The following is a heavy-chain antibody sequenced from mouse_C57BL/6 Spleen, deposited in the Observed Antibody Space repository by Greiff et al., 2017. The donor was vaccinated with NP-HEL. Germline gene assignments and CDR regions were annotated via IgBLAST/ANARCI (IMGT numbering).Heavy chain of an antibody. D-gene: IGHD2-5*01. CDR3: ARHYYSNYVFYAMDY. CDR1: GFTFSSYT. Sequence: EVKVVESGGGLVKPGGSLKLSCAASGFTFSSYTMSWVRQTPEKRLEWVATISGGGGNTYYPASVKGRFTISRANAKNTLYLQMSSQRSEDTALYYCARHYYSNYVFYAMDYWGQGTSVTVSS. J-gene: IGHJ4*01. V-gene: IGHV5-9*01. CDR2: ISGGGGNT.